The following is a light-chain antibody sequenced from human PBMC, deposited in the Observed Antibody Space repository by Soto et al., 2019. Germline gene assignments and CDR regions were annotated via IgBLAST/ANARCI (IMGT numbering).Light chain of an antibody. CDR2: GAS. CDR3: QQYGRSPSIT. CDR1: QSVSD. V-gene: IGKV3-20*01. J-gene: IGKJ5*01. Sequence: ENVLTQSPGPLSLSPGERATLSCRTGQSVSDLAWYQQKPGQAPRLLIYGASTRATGIPDRFTGSGSGTDFTLTISRLEPEDFAVYYCQQYGRSPSITFGQGTRLEIK.